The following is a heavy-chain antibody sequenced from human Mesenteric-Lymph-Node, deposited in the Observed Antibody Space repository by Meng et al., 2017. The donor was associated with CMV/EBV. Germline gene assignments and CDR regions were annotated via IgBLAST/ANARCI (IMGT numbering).Heavy chain of an antibody. CDR2: INDDGRGT. V-gene: IGHV3-74*01. CDR1: GFSFSSFW. D-gene: IGHD3-10*01. Sequence: GFSFSSFWMHWVRQAPGKGLEWVSRINDDGRGTTYAESVKGRFSTSRDNVKNTLYLQMDSLRVDDTAMYFCAREHYYGSGSSLLPDYWGQGTLVTVSS. J-gene: IGHJ4*02. CDR3: AREHYYGSGSSLLPDY.